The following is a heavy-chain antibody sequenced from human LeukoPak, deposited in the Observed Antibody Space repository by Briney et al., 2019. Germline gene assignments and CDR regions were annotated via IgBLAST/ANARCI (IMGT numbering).Heavy chain of an antibody. D-gene: IGHD1-26*01. CDR2: LNQYESEK. CDR3: ARDSDTCTGCAFDM. Sequence: GSLRLSCGVSGFSFKLYYMSWVRQAPGKGLEWVANLNQYESEKNYVDSVRGRFTISRDSAKNSLYLQMNSLRVEDTALYYCARDSDTCTGCAFDMWGQGTMVTVSS. J-gene: IGHJ3*02. CDR1: GFSFKLYY. V-gene: IGHV3-7*01.